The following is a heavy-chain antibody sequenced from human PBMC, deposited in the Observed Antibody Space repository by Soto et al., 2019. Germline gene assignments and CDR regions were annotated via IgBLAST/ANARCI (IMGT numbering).Heavy chain of an antibody. D-gene: IGHD3-10*01. CDR1: GYTFTGYY. CDR2: INPNSGGT. J-gene: IGHJ6*02. CDR3: SSVSFVELVGYCMDV. V-gene: IGHV1-2*04. Sequence: ASVKVSCKASGYTFTGYYMHWVRQAPGQGLERMGWINPNSGGTNYAQKFQGWVTMTRDTSISTAYMELSRLRSDDTAVYYCSSVSFVELVGYCMDVSCQGTTVTVSS.